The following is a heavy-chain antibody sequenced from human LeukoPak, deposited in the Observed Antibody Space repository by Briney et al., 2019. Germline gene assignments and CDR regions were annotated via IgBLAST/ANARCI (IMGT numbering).Heavy chain of an antibody. J-gene: IGHJ3*02. CDR1: GGSISSGSYY. CDR3: ARAAIWFGEADTFDI. V-gene: IGHV4-39*07. Sequence: SETLSLTCTVSGGSISSGSYYWSWIRQPPGKGLEWIGEINHSGSTNYNPSLKSRVTISVDTSKNQFSLKLSSVTAADTAVYYCARAAIWFGEADTFDIWGQGTMVTVSS. D-gene: IGHD3-10*01. CDR2: INHSGST.